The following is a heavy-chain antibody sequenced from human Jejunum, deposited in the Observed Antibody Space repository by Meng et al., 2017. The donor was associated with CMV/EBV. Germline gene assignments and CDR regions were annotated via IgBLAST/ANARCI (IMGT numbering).Heavy chain of an antibody. CDR3: ARGKDLYSWFDP. D-gene: IGHD1-26*01. J-gene: IGHJ5*02. CDR1: GGSNSSSTYF. V-gene: IGHV4-39*07. Sequence: VSGGSNSSSTYFWCWIRQPPGKGMDWIGSMYYSGSTYYNPSLKSRFTISVDTSKNQFSLKLSSVTAAATAVYYCARGKDLYSWFDPWGQGTLVTVSS. CDR2: MYYSGST.